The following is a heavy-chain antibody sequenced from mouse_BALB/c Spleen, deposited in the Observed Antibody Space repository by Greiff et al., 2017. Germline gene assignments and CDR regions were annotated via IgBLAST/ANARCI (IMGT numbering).Heavy chain of an antibody. Sequence: VQVVESGPGLVAPSQSLSITCTVSGFSLTSYGVHWVRQPPGKGLEWLGVIWAGGSTNYNSALMSRLSISKDNSKSQVFLKMNSLQTDDTAMYYCAREGITTERRAWFAYWGQGTLVTVSA. CDR2: IWAGGST. D-gene: IGHD2-4*01. CDR3: AREGITTERRAWFAY. CDR1: GFSLTSYG. J-gene: IGHJ3*01. V-gene: IGHV2-9*02.